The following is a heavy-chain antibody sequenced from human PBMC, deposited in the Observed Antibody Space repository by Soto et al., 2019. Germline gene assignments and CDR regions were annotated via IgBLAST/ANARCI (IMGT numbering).Heavy chain of an antibody. CDR3: GREDRRRGSSSP. V-gene: IGHV1-18*01. CDR2: ISAYNGNT. CDR1: GYTFTSYG. Sequence: ASVKVSCKASGYTFTSYGISWVRQAPGQGLEWMGWISAYNGNTNYAQKLQGRVTMTTDTSTSTAYMELRSLRSDDTAVYYCGREDRRRGSSSPCGQGTLVTVSS. J-gene: IGHJ5*02. D-gene: IGHD1-26*01.